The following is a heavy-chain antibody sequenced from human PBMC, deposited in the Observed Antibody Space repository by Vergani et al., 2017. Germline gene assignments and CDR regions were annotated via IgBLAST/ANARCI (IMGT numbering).Heavy chain of an antibody. V-gene: IGHV4-31*03. Sequence: QVQLQESGPGLVKASQTLSLTCSVSGAYVGSGGYYWTWVRQRPGMGLDWIGYIYYSGTTYYTPSLESRLTISLDTSENHLSLKLTSGTDADTAVYYCARASHCINCYSEGPNGPGYYYMDVWGKGTTVTVSS. D-gene: IGHD2-21*01. J-gene: IGHJ6*03. CDR1: GAYVGSGGYY. CDR3: ARASHCINCYSEGPNGPGYYYMDV. CDR2: IYYSGTT.